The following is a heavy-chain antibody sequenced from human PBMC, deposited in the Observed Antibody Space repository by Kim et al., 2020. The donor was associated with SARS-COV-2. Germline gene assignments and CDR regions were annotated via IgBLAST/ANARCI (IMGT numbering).Heavy chain of an antibody. CDR2: IYYSGST. D-gene: IGHD6-6*01. J-gene: IGHJ4*02. CDR1: GGSISSGGYY. Sequence: SETLSLTCTVSGGSISSGGYYWSWIRQHPGKGLEWIGYIYYSGSTYYNPSLKSRVTISVDTSKNQFSLKLSSVTAADTAVYYCARDTDEYSSSCWGQGTLVTVSS. V-gene: IGHV4-31*03. CDR3: ARDTDEYSSSC.